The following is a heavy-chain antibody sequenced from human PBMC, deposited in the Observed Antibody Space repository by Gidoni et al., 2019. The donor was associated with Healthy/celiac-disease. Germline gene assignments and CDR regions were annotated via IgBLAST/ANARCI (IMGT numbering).Heavy chain of an antibody. J-gene: IGHJ5*02. V-gene: IGHV1-8*01. Sequence: QAQLVQSGAEVKKPGASVKVSCKAAGYTFTSYDINWVRQATGQGLEWMGWMTTNSGNTGYAQKFQGRVTMSRDTSISTAYMELSSLRSEDTAVYYCARGWGSSWYLGRNKFDPWGQGTLVTVSS. CDR1: GYTFTSYD. CDR3: ARGWGSSWYLGRNKFDP. CDR2: MTTNSGNT. D-gene: IGHD6-13*01.